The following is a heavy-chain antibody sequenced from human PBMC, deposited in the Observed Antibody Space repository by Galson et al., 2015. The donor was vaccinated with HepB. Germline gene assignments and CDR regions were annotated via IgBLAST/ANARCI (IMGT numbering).Heavy chain of an antibody. Sequence: SVKVSCKASGYTFTAYGISWVRQAPGQGLEWMGWISTYNFNTNFAQRLQDRVTMTTDTATSTTYMELRSLRSDDTAVYYCARGRYDTSPPDSWGQGTLVTVSS. CDR1: GYTFTAYG. V-gene: IGHV1-18*01. J-gene: IGHJ5*01. D-gene: IGHD3-22*01. CDR3: ARGRYDTSPPDS. CDR2: ISTYNFNT.